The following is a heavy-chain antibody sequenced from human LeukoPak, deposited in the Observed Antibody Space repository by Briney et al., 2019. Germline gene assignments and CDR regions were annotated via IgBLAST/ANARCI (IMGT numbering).Heavy chain of an antibody. CDR2: IGDNGGRT. V-gene: IGHV3-23*01. Sequence: PGRSLRLSCAASGFTFSNYAMTWVRQAPGKGLEWVSGIGDNGGRTYYGDSVKGRFTISRDNSKNTLYLQMNGLRAEDTAVYYCAKDLGTRMLLFPSDYWGQGTLVTVSS. J-gene: IGHJ4*02. CDR1: GFTFSNYA. CDR3: AKDLGTRMLLFPSDY. D-gene: IGHD2-8*01.